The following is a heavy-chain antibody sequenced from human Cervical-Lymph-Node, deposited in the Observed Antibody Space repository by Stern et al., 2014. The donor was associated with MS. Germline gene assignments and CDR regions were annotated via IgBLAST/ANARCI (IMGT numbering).Heavy chain of an antibody. CDR1: GVTFSTYA. D-gene: IGHD2-15*01. CDR2: IIPIFGTA. CDR3: ARKLCSGGSCYFYGMDV. V-gene: IGHV1-69*01. Sequence: VQLLQSGAEVKKPGSSVKVSCKASGVTFSTYAISWVRQAPGQGLEWMGGIIPIFGTANYAQKVQGRVTIIADESTSTVYMELSSLRSEDAAVYYCARKLCSGGSCYFYGMDVWGQGTTVTVSS. J-gene: IGHJ6*02.